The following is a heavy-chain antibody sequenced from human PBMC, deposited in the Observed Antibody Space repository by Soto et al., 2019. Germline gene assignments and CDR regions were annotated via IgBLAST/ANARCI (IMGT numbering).Heavy chain of an antibody. CDR1: GFTFSSHA. J-gene: IGHJ4*02. Sequence: VQLLESGGGLVQPGGSLRLSCAASGFTFSSHAMSWVRQAPGKGLEWVSSTIDSGGRSYHADSVRGRFTISRDNSKNTLYLQMNSLRVDDTAIYYCAKDKMEQWLVGGYYDYWGQGALVTVSS. CDR3: AKDKMEQWLVGGYYDY. D-gene: IGHD6-19*01. V-gene: IGHV3-23*01. CDR2: TIDSGGRS.